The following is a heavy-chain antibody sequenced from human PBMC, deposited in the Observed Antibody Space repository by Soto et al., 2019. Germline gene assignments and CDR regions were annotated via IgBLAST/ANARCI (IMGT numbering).Heavy chain of an antibody. D-gene: IGHD3-10*01. CDR3: ARDSGGMDV. CDR1: GYPLISYS. CDR2: ISAYNGNT. Sequence: HVPSSTFGYPLISYSFSWVRQAPGQGLEWMGWISAYNGNTNYAQKLQGRVTMTTDTSTSTAYMELRSLRSDDTAVYYCARDSGGMDVWGQGTTVTVSS. V-gene: IGHV1-18*01. J-gene: IGHJ6*02.